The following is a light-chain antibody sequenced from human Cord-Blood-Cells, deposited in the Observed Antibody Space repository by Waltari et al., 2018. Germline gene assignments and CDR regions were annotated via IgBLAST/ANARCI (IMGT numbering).Light chain of an antibody. Sequence: QSALTQPASVSGSPGQSITISCTGTSSDVGCYNYVSWYQQHPGKAPKLIIYYVSNRPSGVSNRFSGSKSGNTASLTISGLQAEDEADYYCSSYTSSSTLVFGGGTKLTVL. CDR2: YVS. CDR3: SSYTSSSTLV. CDR1: SSDVGCYNY. J-gene: IGLJ2*01. V-gene: IGLV2-14*01.